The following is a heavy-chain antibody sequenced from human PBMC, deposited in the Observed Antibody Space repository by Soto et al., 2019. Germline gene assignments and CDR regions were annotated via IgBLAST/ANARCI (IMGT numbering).Heavy chain of an antibody. CDR3: XXXXXXXAIDD. V-gene: IGHV3-9*01. CDR2: VSPTGDTV. Sequence: VQAVASGGGLVQPGRSLRLSCAVSGFRFEQYVMHWVRQAPGKGLECVSTVSPTGDTVAYADSVEGRFTVSRDNAKXXXXXXXXXXXXXXXXXXXXXXXXXXXAIDDWGQGTLVTVSS. J-gene: IGHJ4*02. CDR1: GFRFEQYV.